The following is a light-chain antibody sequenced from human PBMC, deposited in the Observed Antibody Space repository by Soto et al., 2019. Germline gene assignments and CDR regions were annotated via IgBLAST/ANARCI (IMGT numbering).Light chain of an antibody. CDR1: QRISSSY. J-gene: IGKJ2*03. V-gene: IGKV3-20*01. Sequence: EIVLTQSPGTLSLSTGERATLSCGASQRISSSYLAWHQQKPGQAPRLLIYGTFNKATGIPDRFSGSGSGTDFTRTISRLEPEVFAVYFFQQYGSSPYSFSQRTKLEL. CDR3: QQYGSSPYS. CDR2: GTF.